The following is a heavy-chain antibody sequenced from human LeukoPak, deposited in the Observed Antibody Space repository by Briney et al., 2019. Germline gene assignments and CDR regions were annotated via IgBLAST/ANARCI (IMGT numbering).Heavy chain of an antibody. V-gene: IGHV4-39*01. CDR1: GGSISSSNDC. CDR3: TRRRAGRPYNWFDP. Sequence: SETVSLTCTVSGGSISSSNDCWDWIGQPPGRGLEWIASFYYGGSTYYNPSLKSRVTISADTSKNQVSLKLRSVTAADTALYYCTRRRAGRPYNWFDPWGRGTLVTVSS. J-gene: IGHJ5*02. D-gene: IGHD1-1*01. CDR2: FYYGGST.